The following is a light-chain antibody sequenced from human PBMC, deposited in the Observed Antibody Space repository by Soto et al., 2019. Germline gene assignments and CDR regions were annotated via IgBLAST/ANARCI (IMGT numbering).Light chain of an antibody. V-gene: IGKV1-33*01. Sequence: DIPMTQSPSSLSASVGDRVTITCQTTYDISNYLNWYQQQPGKAPKLLIYDSSNLETGVPSRFSGSGSGTDFTFTISSLQPEDIATYYCQQYGNLPYTFGQGTKLDIK. J-gene: IGKJ2*01. CDR3: QQYGNLPYT. CDR1: YDISNY. CDR2: DSS.